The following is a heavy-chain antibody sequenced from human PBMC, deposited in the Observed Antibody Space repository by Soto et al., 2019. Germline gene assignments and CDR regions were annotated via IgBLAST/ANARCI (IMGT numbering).Heavy chain of an antibody. CDR3: ARDGPGIAAAHQSIDY. V-gene: IGHV3-30-3*01. J-gene: IGHJ4*02. CDR1: GFTFSSYA. D-gene: IGHD6-13*01. Sequence: GGSLRLSCAASGFTFSSYAMHWVRQAPGKGLEWVAVISYDGSNKYYADSVKGRFTISRDNSKNTLYLQMNSLRAEDTAVYYCARDGPGIAAAHQSIDYWGQGTLVTVSS. CDR2: ISYDGSNK.